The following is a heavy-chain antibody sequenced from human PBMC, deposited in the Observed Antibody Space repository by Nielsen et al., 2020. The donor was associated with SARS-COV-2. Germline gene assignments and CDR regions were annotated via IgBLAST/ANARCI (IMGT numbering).Heavy chain of an antibody. V-gene: IGHV3-48*02. D-gene: IGHD2-2*01. J-gene: IGHJ5*02. Sequence: GSLRLSCAASGFTFSSYSMNWVRQAPGKGLEWVSYISSSSSTIYYADSVKGRFTISRDSAKNSLYLQMNSLRDEDTAVYYCARRGGYCSSTSCYWWFDPWGQGTLVTVSS. CDR2: ISSSSSTI. CDR3: ARRGGYCSSTSCYWWFDP. CDR1: GFTFSSYS.